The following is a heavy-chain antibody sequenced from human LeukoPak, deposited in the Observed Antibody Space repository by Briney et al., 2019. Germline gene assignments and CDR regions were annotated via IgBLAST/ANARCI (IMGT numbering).Heavy chain of an antibody. J-gene: IGHJ4*02. V-gene: IGHV4-39*01. CDR1: GGSISSSSYY. CDR2: IYYSGST. CDR3: ARQIWFGAYDY. Sequence: SETLSLTCTVSGGSISSSSYYWGWIRQPPGKGLEWIGSIYYSGSTYYNPSLKSRVTISVDTSKNQFSLKLSSVTAADTAVYYCARQIWFGAYDYWGQGTLVTVSS. D-gene: IGHD3-10*01.